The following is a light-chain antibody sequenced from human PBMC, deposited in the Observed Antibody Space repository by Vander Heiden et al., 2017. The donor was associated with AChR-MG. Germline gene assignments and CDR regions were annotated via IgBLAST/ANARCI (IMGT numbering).Light chain of an antibody. J-gene: IGLJ3*02. CDR1: VGDNY. V-gene: IGLV1-51*01. Sequence: QSVLTQPPSVSAAPGQKVTISCSGVGDNYVSWYQELPGTAPKLLIYDNNKRPSGIPDRFSNSKSGTSATLGITGLQTGDEADYYCGTWDSRLSVGVFGGGTKLTVL. CDR3: GTWDSRLSVGV. CDR2: DNN.